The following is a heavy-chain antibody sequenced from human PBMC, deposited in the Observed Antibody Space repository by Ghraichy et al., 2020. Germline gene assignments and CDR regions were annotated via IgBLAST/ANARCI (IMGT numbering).Heavy chain of an antibody. CDR1: GGTVSNYY. J-gene: IGHJ4*02. D-gene: IGHD4-17*01. Sequence: SETLSLTCTVSGGTVSNYYWSWIRQPPGKGLEWIGYVFYSGSTNYNPSLKSRLTISVDTAKNQFSLKLNSVTAADTAVYYCARNLDYGDFLRIDYWGQGTLVTVS. V-gene: IGHV4-59*02. CDR2: VFYSGST. CDR3: ARNLDYGDFLRIDY.